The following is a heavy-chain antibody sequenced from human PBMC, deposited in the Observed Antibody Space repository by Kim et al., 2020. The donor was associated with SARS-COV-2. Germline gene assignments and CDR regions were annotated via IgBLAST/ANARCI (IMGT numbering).Heavy chain of an antibody. J-gene: IGHJ4*02. CDR3: AKAPARGSIFEH. Sequence: KGRERVSRGGIRGDGTVSADSVKGRFTISRDDSENTVYLQMNSLRADDTAVYFCAKAPARGSIFEHWGQGTLVSVSS. D-gene: IGHD1-26*01. V-gene: IGHV3-23*01. CDR2: GGIRGDGT.